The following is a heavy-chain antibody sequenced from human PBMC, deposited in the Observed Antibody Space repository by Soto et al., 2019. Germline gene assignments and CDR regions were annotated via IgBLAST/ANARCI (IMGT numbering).Heavy chain of an antibody. CDR2: IIPIFGTA. V-gene: IGHV1-69*01. D-gene: IGHD3-3*01. CDR3: ARGERHYDFWSGSGRNYYYYGMDV. J-gene: IGHJ6*02. Sequence: QVQLVQSGAEVKKPGSSVKVSCKASGGTFSSYAISWVRQAPGQGLEWMGGIIPIFGTANYAQKFQGRVTITADESTSTAYMELSSLRSEDTAVYYCARGERHYDFWSGSGRNYYYYGMDVWGQGTTVTVSS. CDR1: GGTFSSYA.